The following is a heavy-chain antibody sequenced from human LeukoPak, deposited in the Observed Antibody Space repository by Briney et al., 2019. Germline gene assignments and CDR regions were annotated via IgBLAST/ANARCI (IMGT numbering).Heavy chain of an antibody. Sequence: GGSLRLSCAASGSTFSNAWMSWVRQAPGKGLEWVGRIKSKSDGGTTEYTTPVEGRFSISRDDSKNTVYLQMISLNTEDTAVYCCATFGRLSWGQGTLVTVSS. J-gene: IGHJ5*02. CDR2: IKSKSDGGTT. CDR1: GSTFSNAW. D-gene: IGHD3-22*01. V-gene: IGHV3-15*01. CDR3: ATFGRLS.